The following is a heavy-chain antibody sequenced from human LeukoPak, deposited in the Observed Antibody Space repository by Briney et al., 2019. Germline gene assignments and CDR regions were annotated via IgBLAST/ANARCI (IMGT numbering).Heavy chain of an antibody. V-gene: IGHV4-34*01. CDR3: ARQDDYGNYVDD. CDR1: GGSFSGYY. J-gene: IGHJ3*01. Sequence: SETLSLTCAVYGGSFSGYYWSWIRQPPGKGLEWIGEINHSGSTNYNPSLKSRVTISVDTSKNQFSLKLSSVTAADTAVYYCARQDDYGNYVDDWGQGTMVTVSS. CDR2: INHSGST. D-gene: IGHD4-11*01.